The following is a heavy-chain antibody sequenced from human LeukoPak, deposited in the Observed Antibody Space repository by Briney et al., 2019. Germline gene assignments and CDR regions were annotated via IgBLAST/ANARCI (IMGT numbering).Heavy chain of an antibody. J-gene: IGHJ6*04. D-gene: IGHD5-24*01. Sequence: GGSLRLSCAASGFTFDDYAMHWVRQAPGKGLEWVSGISWNSGSIGYADSVKGRFTISRDNAKNSLYLQMNSLRAEDTAVYYCAKDGVEMAPDVWGKGTTVTVSS. CDR2: ISWNSGSI. V-gene: IGHV3-9*01. CDR3: AKDGVEMAPDV. CDR1: GFTFDDYA.